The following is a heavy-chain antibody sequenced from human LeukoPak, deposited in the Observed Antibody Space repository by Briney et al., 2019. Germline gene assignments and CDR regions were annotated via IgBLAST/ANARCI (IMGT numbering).Heavy chain of an antibody. CDR2: IHTSGST. J-gene: IGHJ5*02. CDR3: ARGAQVVPASVWFDP. D-gene: IGHD2-2*01. Sequence: SQTLSLTCTVSGGSINSGNYYWRWIRQPAGKGLEWIGRIHTSGSTNSNPSLQSRVTISVDTSKNPFALKLSSVTAADTAVYYCARGAQVVPASVWFDPWGQGTLVTVSS. CDR1: GGSINSGNYY. V-gene: IGHV4-61*02.